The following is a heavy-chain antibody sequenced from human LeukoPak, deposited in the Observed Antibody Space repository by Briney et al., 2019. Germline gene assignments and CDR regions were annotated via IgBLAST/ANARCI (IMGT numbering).Heavy chain of an antibody. CDR1: GGSISSGGYS. CDR2: IYHSGSI. CDR3: ASGTYSFDY. Sequence: SETLSLTCAVSGGSISSGGYSWSWIRQPPGKGLEWIGYIYHSGSIYYNPSLKSRVTISVDRSKNQFSLKLSSVTAADTAVYYCASGTYSFDYWGQGTLVTVSS. D-gene: IGHD2-21*01. J-gene: IGHJ4*02. V-gene: IGHV4-30-2*01.